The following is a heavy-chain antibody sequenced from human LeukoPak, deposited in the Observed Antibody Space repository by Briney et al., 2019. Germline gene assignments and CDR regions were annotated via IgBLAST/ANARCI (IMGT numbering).Heavy chain of an antibody. V-gene: IGHV3-21*01. CDR1: GFTFSSYG. D-gene: IGHD5-18*01. CDR2: ISSSSTYI. J-gene: IGHJ4*02. Sequence: GGSLRLSCAASGFTFSSYGMSWVRQAPGKGLEWVSSISSSSTYIFYADSVKGRFTVSRDNAKNSLYLQMNSLRAEDTAVYYCAGGGYSYGYGYWGQGTLVTVSS. CDR3: AGGGYSYGYGY.